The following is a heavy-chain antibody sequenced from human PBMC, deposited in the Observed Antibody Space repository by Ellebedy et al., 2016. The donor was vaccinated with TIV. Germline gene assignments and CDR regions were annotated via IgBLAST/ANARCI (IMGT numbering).Heavy chain of an antibody. CDR2: IYHSGST. CDR3: ARTDLRYGMDV. J-gene: IGHJ6*02. D-gene: IGHD3/OR15-3a*01. CDR1: GYSIRSGYY. Sequence: SETLSLTXTVSGYSIRSGYYWGCIRQPPGKGLDWIGNIYHSGSTYYNPSLRSRVTLSLDKSKNQVSLKLTSVTAADTTVYYCARTDLRYGMDVWGQGTTVTVSS. V-gene: IGHV4-38-2*02.